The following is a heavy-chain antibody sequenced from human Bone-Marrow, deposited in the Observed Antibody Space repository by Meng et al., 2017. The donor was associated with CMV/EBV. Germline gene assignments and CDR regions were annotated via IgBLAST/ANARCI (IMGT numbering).Heavy chain of an antibody. Sequence: GESLKISCAASGFTFSDYYMSWIRQAPGKGLEWVSYISSSGSTIYYADSVKGRFTISRDNAKNSLYLQMNSLRAEDTAVYYCAREATSGIVVVIAIPYFDYWGQGTLVTVSS. V-gene: IGHV3-11*01. J-gene: IGHJ4*02. D-gene: IGHD2-21*01. CDR2: ISSSGSTI. CDR3: AREATSGIVVVIAIPYFDY. CDR1: GFTFSDYY.